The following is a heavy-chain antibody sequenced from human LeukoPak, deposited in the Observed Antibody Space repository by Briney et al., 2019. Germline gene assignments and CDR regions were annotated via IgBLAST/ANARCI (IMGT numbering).Heavy chain of an antibody. D-gene: IGHD3-10*01. V-gene: IGHV4-61*02. CDR3: ARGRGRDVSFYYGMDV. CDR2: IYSNGTT. J-gene: IGHJ6*02. Sequence: SETLSLTCTVSRGSLSSGSYYWSWIRQPAEKGLEWIGRIYSNGTTNHNPSLKSRATISVDTSKNHFSLKLSSVTAADTAVYYCARGRGRDVSFYYGMDVWGQGTTVTVSS. CDR1: RGSLSSGSYY.